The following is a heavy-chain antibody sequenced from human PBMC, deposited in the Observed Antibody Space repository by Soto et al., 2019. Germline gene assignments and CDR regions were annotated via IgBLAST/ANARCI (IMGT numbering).Heavy chain of an antibody. D-gene: IGHD2-21*02. V-gene: IGHV3-23*01. CDR1: GFAFGAYT. CDR2: FSPNDGGT. Sequence: SRRLPGVAYGFAFGAYTVSWVRQAPRKGLEWGSTFSPNDGGTFCADSVKGRFTMSRHNSNSTLHLQINNLMPENPATYYCAKLSSVPTAILNWFDPWGQGTLVTVS. CDR3: AKLSSVPTAILNWFDP. J-gene: IGHJ5*02.